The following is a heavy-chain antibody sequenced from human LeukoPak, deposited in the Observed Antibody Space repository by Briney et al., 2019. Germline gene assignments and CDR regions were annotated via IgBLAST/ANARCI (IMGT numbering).Heavy chain of an antibody. J-gene: IGHJ4*02. D-gene: IGHD1-26*01. CDR1: AYTFTSYS. CDR2: ISAYNGNT. Sequence: WASVRLSCKASAYTFTSYSINWVRQAPGQGLEWMGWISAYNGNTKYAQKLQGRVTMTTDTSTSTAYMELRSLRSDDTAVYYCARGLGGSGSYFLTFDYWGQGTLVTVSS. V-gene: IGHV1-18*01. CDR3: ARGLGGSGSYFLTFDY.